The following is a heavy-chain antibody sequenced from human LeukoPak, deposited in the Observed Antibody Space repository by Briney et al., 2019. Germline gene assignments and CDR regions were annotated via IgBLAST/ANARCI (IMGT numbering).Heavy chain of an antibody. V-gene: IGHV3-21*01. CDR2: ISSSSSYI. Sequence: SGGSLRLSCAASGFTFSSYSMNWVRQAPGKGLEWVSSISSSSSYIYYADSVKGRFTISRDNAKSSLYLQMNSLRAEDTAVYYCARAVQGSSWYSVYYFDYWGQGTLVTVSS. CDR1: GFTFSSYS. CDR3: ARAVQGSSWYSVYYFDY. J-gene: IGHJ4*02. D-gene: IGHD6-13*01.